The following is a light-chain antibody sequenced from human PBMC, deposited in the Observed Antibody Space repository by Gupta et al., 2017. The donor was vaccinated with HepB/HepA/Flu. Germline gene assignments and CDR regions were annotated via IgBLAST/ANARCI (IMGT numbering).Light chain of an antibody. V-gene: IGKV1-9*01. Sequence: DIQLTQSPSFLSASVGDRITITCRASQGISTYFAWYQQKPGKAPKLLIYHTSTLQSGVPSRFSGSGSGTEFTLTISSLQPEDFANYYCLQHNSYPLTFGGGTRVEVK. CDR3: LQHNSYPLT. CDR2: HTS. CDR1: QGISTY. J-gene: IGKJ4*01.